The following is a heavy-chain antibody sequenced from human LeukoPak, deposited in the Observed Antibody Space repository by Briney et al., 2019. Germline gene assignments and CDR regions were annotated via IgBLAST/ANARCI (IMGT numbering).Heavy chain of an antibody. V-gene: IGHV4-31*03. J-gene: IGHJ4*02. CDR3: ARAASDYDFVY. Sequence: SETLSLTCTVSGGSISSGDYYWSWIRQRPGKGLEWIGYIYYSGSTYYNPSLRSRVSISVDTSKNQFSLQPSSVTAADTAVYYCARAASDYDFVYWGQGTLVTVSS. D-gene: IGHD5-12*01. CDR1: GGSISSGDYY. CDR2: IYYSGST.